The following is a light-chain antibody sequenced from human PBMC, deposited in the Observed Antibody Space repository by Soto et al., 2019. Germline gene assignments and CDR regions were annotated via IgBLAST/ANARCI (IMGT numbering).Light chain of an antibody. V-gene: IGKV3-11*01. CDR3: QQYDTFPYT. CDR2: DAS. Sequence: EIVLTQSPATLSLSPGERATLSCRASQSVSSYLAWYQQKPGQAPRLLIYDASNRATGIPARFSGSGSGTDFTLTISSLEPEDFAVYYCQQYDTFPYTFGQGT. CDR1: QSVSSY. J-gene: IGKJ2*01.